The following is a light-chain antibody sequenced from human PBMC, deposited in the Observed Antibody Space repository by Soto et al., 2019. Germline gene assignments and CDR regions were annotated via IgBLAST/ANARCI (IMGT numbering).Light chain of an antibody. CDR2: DAS. V-gene: IGKV1-5*01. CDR1: QSISSW. Sequence: DIQMTQSPSTLSASVGDRVTITCRASQSISSWLAWYQQKPGKAPNLLIYDASSLESGVPSRFSGSGSGPEFTLTISSLQPDDFATYYCQQYNSYSTFGGGPKVEIK. J-gene: IGKJ4*01. CDR3: QQYNSYST.